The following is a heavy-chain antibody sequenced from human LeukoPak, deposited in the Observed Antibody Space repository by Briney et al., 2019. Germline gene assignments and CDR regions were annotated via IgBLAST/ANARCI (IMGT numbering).Heavy chain of an antibody. D-gene: IGHD3-3*01. J-gene: IGHJ4*02. CDR1: GFTFSSYA. Sequence: GGSLRLSCAASGFTFSSYAMSWVRQAPGKGLEWVSSISGSGGSTYYGDSVKGRFTISRDNSKKTLHLQMNSLRAEDMAVYYCTIEGRYDFWSGYHDYWGQGTLVTVS. CDR2: ISGSGGST. V-gene: IGHV3-23*01. CDR3: TIEGRYDFWSGYHDY.